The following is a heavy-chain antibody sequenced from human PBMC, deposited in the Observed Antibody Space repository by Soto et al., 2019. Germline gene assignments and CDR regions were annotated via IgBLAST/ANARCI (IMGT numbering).Heavy chain of an antibody. CDR3: ARRPNYYGSGSYYH. CDR2: INHSGST. J-gene: IGHJ5*02. Sequence: SETLSLTCAVYGGSFSGYYWSWIRQPPGKGLEWIGEINHSGSTNYNPPLKSRVTISVDTSKNQFSLKLSSVTAADTAVYYCARRPNYYGSGSYYHWGQGTLVTVS. D-gene: IGHD3-10*01. V-gene: IGHV4-34*01. CDR1: GGSFSGYY.